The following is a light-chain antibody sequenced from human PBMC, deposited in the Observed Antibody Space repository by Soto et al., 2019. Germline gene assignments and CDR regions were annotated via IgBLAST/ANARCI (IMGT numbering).Light chain of an antibody. CDR3: QQSYRNFFT. CDR2: AAS. CDR1: QNMSNF. V-gene: IGKV1-39*01. J-gene: IGKJ4*01. Sequence: DIQMTQSPSSLSASVGGRVTITCRASQNMSNFLNWYQQKLGKAPKPLIYAASNLQGGVPSRFSGSGSGTDFTLTIINLQPEDVGTYYCQQSYRNFFTFGGGTKVEIK.